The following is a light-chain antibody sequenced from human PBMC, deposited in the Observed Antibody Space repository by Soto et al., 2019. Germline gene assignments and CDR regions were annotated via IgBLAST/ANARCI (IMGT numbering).Light chain of an antibody. CDR1: QSINNW. CDR2: AAS. V-gene: IGKV1-12*01. Sequence: DIQMTQSPSSVSASVGDRVTITCRASQSINNWLAWYQQKPGKAPKLLIYAASSLQSGVPSRFSGRGRGTDFTLTISSLQPEDFATYYCQQANSFPFTFGPGTKVDFK. CDR3: QQANSFPFT. J-gene: IGKJ3*01.